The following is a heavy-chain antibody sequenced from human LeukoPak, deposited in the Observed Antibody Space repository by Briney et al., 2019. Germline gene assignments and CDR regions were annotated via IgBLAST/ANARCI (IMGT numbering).Heavy chain of an antibody. CDR2: IRYDGGNK. Sequence: GGSLRLSCAASGFTFSSYGMHWVRQAPGKGLEWVAFIRYDGGNKYYADSVKGRFTISRDNSKNTLYLQMSSLRAEDTAVYYCAKDGQLSGWNYYYYMDVWGKGTTVTVSS. V-gene: IGHV3-30*02. CDR3: AKDGQLSGWNYYYYMDV. CDR1: GFTFSSYG. J-gene: IGHJ6*03. D-gene: IGHD6-19*01.